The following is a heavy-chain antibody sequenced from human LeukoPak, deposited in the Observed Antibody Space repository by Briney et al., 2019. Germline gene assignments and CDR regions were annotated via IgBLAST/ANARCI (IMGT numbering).Heavy chain of an antibody. CDR1: GYTFTGYY. D-gene: IGHD3-10*01. V-gene: IGHV1-2*06. CDR2: INPNSGGT. J-gene: IGHJ6*03. Sequence: ASVKVSCKASGYTFTGYYMRWVRQAPGQGLEWMGRINPNSGGTNYAQKFQGRVTMTRDTSISTAYMQLSRLRSDDTAVYYCARADWAFGELFAYYMDVWGKGTTVTVSS. CDR3: ARADWAFGELFAYYMDV.